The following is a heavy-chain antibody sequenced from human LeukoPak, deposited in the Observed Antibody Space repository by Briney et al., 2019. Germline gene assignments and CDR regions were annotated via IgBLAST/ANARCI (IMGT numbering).Heavy chain of an antibody. V-gene: IGHV3-21*01. Sequence: PGGSLRLSCAASGFTFSSYSMNWVRQAPGKGLEWVSSISSSSYIYYADSVKGRFTISRDNAKNSLYLQMNSLRAEDTAVYYCARDIAVAALDYWGQGTLVTVSS. J-gene: IGHJ4*02. CDR1: GFTFSSYS. CDR2: ISSSSYI. CDR3: ARDIAVAALDY. D-gene: IGHD6-19*01.